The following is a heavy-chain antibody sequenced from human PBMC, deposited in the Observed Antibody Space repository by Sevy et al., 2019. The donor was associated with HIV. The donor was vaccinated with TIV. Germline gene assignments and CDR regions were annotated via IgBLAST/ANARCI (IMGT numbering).Heavy chain of an antibody. CDR3: ARDRGLTYYYDRSGYFVGMGPFDY. CDR2: ISSSGSTI. CDR1: GFTFSSYE. D-gene: IGHD3-22*01. V-gene: IGHV3-48*03. J-gene: IGHJ4*02. Sequence: GGSLRLSCAASGFTFSSYEMNWVRQAPGKGLEWVSYISSSGSTIYYAYSVKGRFTISRDNAKNSLYLQMKSLRAEETAVYYCARDRGLTYYYDRSGYFVGMGPFDYWGQGTLVTVSS.